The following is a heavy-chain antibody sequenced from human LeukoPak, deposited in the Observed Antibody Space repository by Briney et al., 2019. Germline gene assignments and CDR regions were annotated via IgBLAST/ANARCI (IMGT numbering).Heavy chain of an antibody. CDR3: ARVRGGYDYPFFDY. Sequence: GASVKVSCKASGYTFTDYYMHWVRQATGQGLEWMGWMNPNSGNTGYAQKFQGRVTMTRNTSISTAYMELSSLRSEDTAVYYCARVRGGYDYPFFDYWGQGTLVTVSS. V-gene: IGHV1-8*02. J-gene: IGHJ4*02. D-gene: IGHD5-12*01. CDR2: MNPNSGNT. CDR1: GYTFTDYY.